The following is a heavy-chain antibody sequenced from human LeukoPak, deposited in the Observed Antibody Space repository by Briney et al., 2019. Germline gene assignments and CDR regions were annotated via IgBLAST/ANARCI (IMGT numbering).Heavy chain of an antibody. CDR1: GGSISSSSYY. J-gene: IGHJ5*02. CDR2: IYYSGST. Sequence: PSETLSLTCTVSGGSISSSSYYWGWIRQPPGKGLEWIGSIYYSGSTYYNPSLKSRVTISVDTSKNQSSLKLSSVTAADTAVYYCAREEVESGYCSSTSCHENWFDPWGQGTLSPSPQ. V-gene: IGHV4-39*07. D-gene: IGHD2-2*01. CDR3: AREEVESGYCSSTSCHENWFDP.